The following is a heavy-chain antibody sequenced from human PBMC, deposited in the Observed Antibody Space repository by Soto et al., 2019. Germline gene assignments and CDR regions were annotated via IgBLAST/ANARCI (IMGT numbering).Heavy chain of an antibody. CDR3: ARTIWSGYFQADY. D-gene: IGHD3-3*01. CDR1: GFTFSTYS. V-gene: IGHV3-48*02. CDR2: ISSSSST. J-gene: IGHJ4*02. Sequence: EVQLVESGGGLVQPGGSLRLSCVASGFTFSTYSMNWVRQAPGKGLEWISYISSSSSTTYADSVKGRFTISRDNAKNSLYLQMNSLRDEDTAVYYCARTIWSGYFQADYWGQGTLVTVSS.